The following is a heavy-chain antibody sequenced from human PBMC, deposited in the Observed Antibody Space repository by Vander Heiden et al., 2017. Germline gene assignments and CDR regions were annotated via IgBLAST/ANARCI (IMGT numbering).Heavy chain of an antibody. D-gene: IGHD2-2*01. Sequence: QVQLQESGPGLVKPSETLSLTCTVSGDSISSYYWSWIRQPPGKGLEWIGYIHYSGSSDYNPSLKSRVTISVDTSRNQFSLKLSSVTAADTAVYYCARVDCSSTSCYYAFDIWGQGTMVTVSS. CDR2: IHYSGSS. CDR1: GDSISSYY. CDR3: ARVDCSSTSCYYAFDI. V-gene: IGHV4-59*01. J-gene: IGHJ3*02.